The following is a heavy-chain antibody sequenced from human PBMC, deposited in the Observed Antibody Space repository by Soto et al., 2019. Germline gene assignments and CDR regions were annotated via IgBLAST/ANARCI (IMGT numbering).Heavy chain of an antibody. J-gene: IGHJ6*02. Sequence: GGSLRLSCEASGFSFSDYSMNWVRQAPGKGLEWVSCISRSSSYIHNADSVKGRFTISRDNAKNSLFLQMNSLRAEDTAVYYYERERGFCTNGLCYRNYCGMDVWGLGTTVTVSS. D-gene: IGHD2-8*01. CDR2: ISRSSSYI. CDR1: GFSFSDYS. CDR3: ERERGFCTNGLCYRNYCGMDV. V-gene: IGHV3-21*01.